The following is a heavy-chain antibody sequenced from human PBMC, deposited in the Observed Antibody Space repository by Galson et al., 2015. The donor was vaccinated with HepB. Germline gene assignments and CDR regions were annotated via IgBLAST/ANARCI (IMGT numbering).Heavy chain of an antibody. CDR1: GGAISNNY. CDR2: IHYSGTT. J-gene: IGHJ4*02. CDR3: TRENGWYFH. V-gene: IGHV4-59*01. Sequence: TLSLTCTVSGGAISNNYWSWVRQPPGKGLEWIGYIHYSGTTNYNPSLESRVTISVDTSKNQVTLNLSSVTAADTAVYFCTRENGWYFHWGQGTLVTVSP. D-gene: IGHD6-19*01.